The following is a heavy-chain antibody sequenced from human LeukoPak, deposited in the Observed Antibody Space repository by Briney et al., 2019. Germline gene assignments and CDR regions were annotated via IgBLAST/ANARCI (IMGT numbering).Heavy chain of an antibody. Sequence: SETLSLTCAVSGGSISSSNWWSWVRQPPGKGLEWIGRIYTSGSTNYNPSLKSRVTMSVDTSKNQFSLKLSSVTAADTAVYYCARGARPLWGGDDWFDPWGQGTLVTVSS. D-gene: IGHD2-21*02. CDR2: IYTSGST. CDR3: ARGARPLWGGDDWFDP. J-gene: IGHJ5*02. V-gene: IGHV4-4*02. CDR1: GGSISSSNW.